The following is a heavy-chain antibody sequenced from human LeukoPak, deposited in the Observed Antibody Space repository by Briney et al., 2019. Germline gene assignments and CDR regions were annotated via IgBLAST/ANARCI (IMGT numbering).Heavy chain of an antibody. Sequence: SETLSPTCTVSGGSISTGGYYWSWIRQHPGRGLEWIGYIYYSGSTYYNPSLRSRLTISLDTSRNQFSLSLSSVTAADTAVYYCAREGYYASGSSFDFWGQGTLVTVSS. J-gene: IGHJ4*02. CDR1: GGSISTGGYY. D-gene: IGHD3-10*01. CDR2: IYYSGST. V-gene: IGHV4-31*03. CDR3: AREGYYASGSSFDF.